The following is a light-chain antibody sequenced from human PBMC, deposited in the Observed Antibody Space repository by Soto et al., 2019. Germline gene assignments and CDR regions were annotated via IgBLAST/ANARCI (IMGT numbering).Light chain of an antibody. Sequence: QSALTQPASVSGSPGQSITISCTGTSSGVGGYNYVSWYQQHPGKAPKLMIYDVSNRPSGVSNRFSGSKSGNTASLTISGLQAEDEADYYSSSYTSSSTPVFGGGTKVTVL. V-gene: IGLV2-14*01. CDR3: SSYTSSSTPV. CDR1: SSGVGGYNY. CDR2: DVS. J-gene: IGLJ3*02.